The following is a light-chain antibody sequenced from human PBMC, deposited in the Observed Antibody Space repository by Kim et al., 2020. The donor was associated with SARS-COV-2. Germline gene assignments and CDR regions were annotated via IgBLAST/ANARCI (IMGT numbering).Light chain of an antibody. Sequence: QSITISCTGTSSDVGGYNYVSWYQQHPGKAPKLMIYDVSNRPSGVSNRFSGSKSGNTASLTISGLQAEDEADYYCATWDDSLRSRVFGGGTQLTVL. CDR2: DVS. CDR3: ATWDDSLRSRV. J-gene: IGLJ3*02. CDR1: SSDVGGYNY. V-gene: IGLV2-14*03.